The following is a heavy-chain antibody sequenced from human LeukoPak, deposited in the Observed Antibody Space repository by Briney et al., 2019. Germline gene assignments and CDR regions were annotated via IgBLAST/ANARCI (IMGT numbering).Heavy chain of an antibody. CDR2: IIPILGIA. V-gene: IGHV1-69*04. D-gene: IGHD3-16*01. CDR1: GGTFSSYA. J-gene: IGHJ5*02. Sequence: GASVKVSCKAPGGTFSSYAISWVRQAPGQGLEWMGRIIPILGIAKYAQKFQGRVTITADKSTSTAYMELSSLRSEDTAVYYCVRDGSHRLFGEGFDPWGQGTLVTVSS. CDR3: VRDGSHRLFGEGFDP.